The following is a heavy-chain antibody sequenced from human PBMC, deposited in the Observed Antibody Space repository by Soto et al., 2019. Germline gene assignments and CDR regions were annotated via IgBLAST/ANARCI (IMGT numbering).Heavy chain of an antibody. D-gene: IGHD3-10*01. Sequence: QVQLVQSGAEVKRPGSSVKVSCKASGDTFNFYSINWVRQAPGLGLEWLGRVNPILSLSNYAQRFQGRVTMTADKSPSTAYMILNCLKSEDTAIYYCATSYGSGYRAFDYWGQGALVTVSS. V-gene: IGHV1-69*02. CDR1: GDTFNFYS. CDR2: VNPILSLS. J-gene: IGHJ4*02. CDR3: ATSYGSGYRAFDY.